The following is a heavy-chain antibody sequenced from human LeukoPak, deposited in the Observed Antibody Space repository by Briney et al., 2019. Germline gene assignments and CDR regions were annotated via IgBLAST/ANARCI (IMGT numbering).Heavy chain of an antibody. CDR2: IYSSGNT. Sequence: PSETLSLTCTVSGGSISTYYWSWIRQPAGKGLEWIGRIYSSGNTNYNPSLKSRVIMSVDTSKNQFSLKLSSVTAADTAVYYCASTNSDWVDYWGQGTLVTVSS. D-gene: IGHD6-19*01. CDR3: ASTNSDWVDY. J-gene: IGHJ4*02. CDR1: GGSISTYY. V-gene: IGHV4-4*07.